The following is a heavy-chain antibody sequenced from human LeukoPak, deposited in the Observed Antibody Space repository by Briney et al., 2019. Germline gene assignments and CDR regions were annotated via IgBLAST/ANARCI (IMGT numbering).Heavy chain of an antibody. CDR2: IYYSGST. CDR1: GGSISSSSYY. J-gene: IGHJ6*03. Sequence: SETLSLTCTVSGGSISSSSYYWGWIRQPPGKGLEWIGSIYYSGSTYYNPSLKSRVTISVDTSKNQFSLKLSSVTAADTAVYYCAGRDYIAARPRYYYYMDVWGKGTTVTVSS. V-gene: IGHV4-39*01. CDR3: AGRDYIAARPRYYYYMDV. D-gene: IGHD6-6*01.